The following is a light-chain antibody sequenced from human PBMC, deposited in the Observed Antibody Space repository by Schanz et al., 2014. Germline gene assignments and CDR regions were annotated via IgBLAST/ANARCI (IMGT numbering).Light chain of an antibody. J-gene: IGKJ4*01. V-gene: IGKV3-20*01. CDR3: QQYGSSQVT. CDR1: QSVGNN. CDR2: GPS. Sequence: EIVLTQSPATLSVSPGERATLSCRASQSVGNNLAWYQQKPGQAPRLLIYGPSSRATGIPDRFSGSGSGTDFTLTISRLEPEDFAVYYCQQYGSSQVTFGGGTKVEIK.